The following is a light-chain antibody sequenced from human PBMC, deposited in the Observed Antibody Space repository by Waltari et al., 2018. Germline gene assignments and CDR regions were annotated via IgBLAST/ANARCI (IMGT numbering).Light chain of an antibody. Sequence: EIVLTQSPATLSLSPGERATLSCRASQSVSSYLAWYQQKPGQAPRLLIYDASNRTTGIPARFSCSGSGTDFTITISSLEPEDFAVYYCQQRSNWPPVTFGKGTKVEIK. V-gene: IGKV3-11*01. CDR3: QQRSNWPPVT. CDR2: DAS. CDR1: QSVSSY. J-gene: IGKJ1*01.